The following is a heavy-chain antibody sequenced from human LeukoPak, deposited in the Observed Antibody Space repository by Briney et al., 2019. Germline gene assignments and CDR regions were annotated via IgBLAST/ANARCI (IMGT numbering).Heavy chain of an antibody. Sequence: ASVKVSCKASGYTFTGYYMHWVRQAPGRGLEWMGWINPNSGGTNYAQKFQGRVTMTRDTSISTAYMELSRLRSDDTAVYYCARDLYYYDSSGYLGIDYWGQGTLVTVSS. D-gene: IGHD3-22*01. V-gene: IGHV1-2*02. CDR1: GYTFTGYY. J-gene: IGHJ4*02. CDR2: INPNSGGT. CDR3: ARDLYYYDSSGYLGIDY.